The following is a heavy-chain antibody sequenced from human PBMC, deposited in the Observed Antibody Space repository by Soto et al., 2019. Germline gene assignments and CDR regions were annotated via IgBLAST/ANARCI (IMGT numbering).Heavy chain of an antibody. D-gene: IGHD3-3*01. Sequence: PSETLSLTCTVSGGSISSGDYYWSWIRQPPGKGLEWIGYIYYSGSTYYNPSLKSRVTISVDTSKNQFSLKLSSVTAADTAVYYCAIVLRFLQRESFDYWGQGTLVIVSS. CDR1: GGSISSGDYY. CDR3: AIVLRFLQRESFDY. CDR2: IYYSGST. J-gene: IGHJ4*02. V-gene: IGHV4-30-4*08.